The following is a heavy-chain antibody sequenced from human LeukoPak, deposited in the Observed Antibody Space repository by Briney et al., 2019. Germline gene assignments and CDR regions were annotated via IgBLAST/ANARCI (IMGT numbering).Heavy chain of an antibody. V-gene: IGHV3-48*03. CDR1: GFTFSSYE. D-gene: IGHD3-22*01. Sequence: GGSLRLSCAASGFTFSSYEMNWVRQAPGKGLEWVSYTSSSGSTIYYADSVKGRFTISRDNAKNSLYLQMNSLRAEDTAVYYCARDYYDSSGYSNWFDPWGQGTLVTVSS. CDR2: TSSSGSTI. J-gene: IGHJ5*02. CDR3: ARDYYDSSGYSNWFDP.